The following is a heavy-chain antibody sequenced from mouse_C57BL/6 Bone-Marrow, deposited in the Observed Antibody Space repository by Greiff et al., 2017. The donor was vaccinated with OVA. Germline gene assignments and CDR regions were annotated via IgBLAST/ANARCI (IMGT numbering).Heavy chain of an antibody. CDR3: ARVDYGGGQNFAY. Sequence: QVQLQQPGTELVKPGASVKLSCKASGYTFTSYWMHWVKQRPGQGLEWIGNINPSNGGTNYNEKFKSKATLSVDKSSSTAYMQLSSLTSEDSAVYYCARVDYGGGQNFAYWGQGTLVTVSA. CDR2: INPSNGGT. V-gene: IGHV1-53*01. D-gene: IGHD2-4*01. J-gene: IGHJ3*01. CDR1: GYTFTSYW.